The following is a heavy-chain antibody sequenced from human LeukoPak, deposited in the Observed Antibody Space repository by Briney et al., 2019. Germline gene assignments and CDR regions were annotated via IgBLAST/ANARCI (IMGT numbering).Heavy chain of an antibody. CDR1: GFTFSSSS. CDR3: ARVSGWTNYFDY. J-gene: IGHJ4*02. CDR2: ISSSSTYI. Sequence: GGSLRLSCAASGFTFSSSSMNWVRQAPGKGLGWVSSISSSSTYIYYADSVKGRFTISRDNAKNSLFLQMNSLRAEDTAVYYCARVSGWTNYFDYWGQGTLVTVSS. D-gene: IGHD2-15*01. V-gene: IGHV3-21*01.